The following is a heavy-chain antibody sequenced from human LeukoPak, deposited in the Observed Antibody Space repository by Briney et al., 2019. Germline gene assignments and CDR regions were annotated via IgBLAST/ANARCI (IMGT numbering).Heavy chain of an antibody. V-gene: IGHV1-18*01. CDR2: ISTYNAIT. J-gene: IGHJ4*02. CDR3: ARDRGYVSASPCDY. CDR1: GYTFTTYG. Sequence: ASVRVSCKASGYTFTTYGISWVRQAPGRGLEWMGWISTYNAITNYAQKLQGRVTMTTDTSTSTSYMELRSLRSDDTAVYYCARDRGYVSASPCDYWGQGTLVTVSS. D-gene: IGHD5-12*01.